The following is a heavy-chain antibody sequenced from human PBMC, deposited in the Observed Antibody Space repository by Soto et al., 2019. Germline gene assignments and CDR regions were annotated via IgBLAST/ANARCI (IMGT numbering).Heavy chain of an antibody. CDR3: ARAPPGIAARPQYYFDY. J-gene: IGHJ4*02. D-gene: IGHD6-6*01. V-gene: IGHV3-30-3*01. CDR2: ISYDGSNK. Sequence: GGSLRLSCAASGSISTTTPLSWVRQAPGKGLEWVAVISYDGSNKYYADSVKGRFTISRDNSKNTLYLQMNSLRAEDTAVYYCARAPPGIAARPQYYFDYWGQGTLVTVSS. CDR1: GSISTTTP.